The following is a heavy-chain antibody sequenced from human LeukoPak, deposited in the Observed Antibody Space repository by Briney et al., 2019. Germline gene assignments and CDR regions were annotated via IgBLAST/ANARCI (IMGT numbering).Heavy chain of an antibody. V-gene: IGHV3-23*01. J-gene: IGHJ4*02. CDR2: ISGSGGST. D-gene: IGHD2-15*01. CDR3: AKVKDCSGGSCPFDY. CDR1: GFTFSSYA. Sequence: GGSLRLSCAASGFTFSSYAMIWVRQAPGKGLEWVSTISGSGGSTYYADSVKGRFTISRDNSKNTLYLQMNSLRAEDTAVYSCAKVKDCSGGSCPFDYWGQGTLVTVSS.